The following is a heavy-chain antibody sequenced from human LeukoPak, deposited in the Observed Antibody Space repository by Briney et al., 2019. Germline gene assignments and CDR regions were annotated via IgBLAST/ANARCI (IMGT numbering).Heavy chain of an antibody. CDR1: VYTFSTYC. Sequence: GKSLQISSMCSVYTFSTYCIGSVCHMPGKGLEWVGLIYPGDSDTRYSPSFQGQVTISADKSISTAYLQWSGLKASDTAMYYCARWDYGSGSSIHFDYWGQGTLVTVSS. D-gene: IGHD3-10*01. V-gene: IGHV5-51*01. J-gene: IGHJ4*02. CDR3: ARWDYGSGSSIHFDY. CDR2: IYPGDSDT.